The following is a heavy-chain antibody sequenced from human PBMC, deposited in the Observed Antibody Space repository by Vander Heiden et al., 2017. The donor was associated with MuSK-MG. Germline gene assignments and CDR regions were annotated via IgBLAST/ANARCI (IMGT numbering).Heavy chain of an antibody. V-gene: IGHV3-23*01. CDR3: AKGGRFLEWLLAYMDV. CDR2: ISGSGGST. D-gene: IGHD3-3*01. CDR1: GFTFSSYA. J-gene: IGHJ6*03. Sequence: EVQLLESGGGLVQPGGSLRLSCAASGFTFSSYAMSWVRQAPGKGLEWVSAISGSGGSTYYADSVKGRFTISRDNSKNTLYLQMNSLRAEDTAVYYCAKGGRFLEWLLAYMDVWGKGTTVTVSS.